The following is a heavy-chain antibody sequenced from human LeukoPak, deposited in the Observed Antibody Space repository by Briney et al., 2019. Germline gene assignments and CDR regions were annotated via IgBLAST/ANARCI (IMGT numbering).Heavy chain of an antibody. CDR1: GGSISSYY. Sequence: TETLSLTCTVSGGSISSYYWSWIRQPPGKGLECIGYIYYSGSTNYNPSLKSRVTISVDTSKNQFSLKLSSVTAADMAVYYCARRTYFYDSSGYYFDYWGQGTLVTVSS. CDR2: IYYSGST. V-gene: IGHV4-59*01. J-gene: IGHJ4*02. D-gene: IGHD3-22*01. CDR3: ARRTYFYDSSGYYFDY.